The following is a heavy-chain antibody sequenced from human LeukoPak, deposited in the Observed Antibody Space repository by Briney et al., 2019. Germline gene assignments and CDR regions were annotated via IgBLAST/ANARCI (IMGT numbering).Heavy chain of an antibody. D-gene: IGHD5-24*01. J-gene: IGHJ4*02. Sequence: SETLSLTCTVSDGSISSYYWTWIRQPAGKGLEWLGRINSSGSTNYNPSLKSRVTLSVDTSKNQFSLKLSSVTAADTAVYYCARAGGGYTSDYWGQGTLVTVSS. CDR3: ARAGGGYTSDY. CDR1: DGSISSYY. V-gene: IGHV4-4*07. CDR2: INSSGST.